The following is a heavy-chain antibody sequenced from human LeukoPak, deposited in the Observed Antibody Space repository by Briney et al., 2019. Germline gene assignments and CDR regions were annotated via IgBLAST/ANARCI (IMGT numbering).Heavy chain of an antibody. CDR1: GDSVSSSTAS. Sequence: SQTLSLTCAMSGDSVSSSTASCHWIRQSPSRGLEWLGRTYYRSKWYSDFAEYVKSRITIDPDTSKNQFSLQLNSVTPDDTAVYFCARGETYIVRIFDYGEQRTLVTVSS. CDR3: ARGETYIVRIFDY. V-gene: IGHV6-1*01. D-gene: IGHD2-15*01. CDR2: TYYRSKWYS. J-gene: IGHJ4*02.